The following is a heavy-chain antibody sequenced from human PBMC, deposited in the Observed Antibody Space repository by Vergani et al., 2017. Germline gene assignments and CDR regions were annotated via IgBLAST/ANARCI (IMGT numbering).Heavy chain of an antibody. V-gene: IGHV1-2*04. CDR3: ARDPLYGDYSAYYYGMDV. J-gene: IGHJ6*02. CDR2: INPNSGGT. Sequence: QVQLVQSGAEVKKPGASVKVSCKASGYTFTGYYMHWVRQAPGQGLEWMGWINPNSGGTNYAQKFQGWVTMTRDTSISTAYMELSRLRSDDTAVYYCARDPLYGDYSAYYYGMDVWGQGTTVTVSS. CDR1: GYTFTGYY. D-gene: IGHD4-17*01.